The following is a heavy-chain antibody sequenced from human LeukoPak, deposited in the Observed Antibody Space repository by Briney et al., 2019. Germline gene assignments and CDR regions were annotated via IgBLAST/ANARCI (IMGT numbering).Heavy chain of an antibody. CDR2: IYTSGST. J-gene: IGHJ4*02. V-gene: IGHV4-61*02. Sequence: KPSETLSLTCTVSGGSISSGSYYWSWIRQPAGKGLEWIGRIYTSGSTNYNPSLKSRVTISVDTSKNQFSLKLSSVTAADTAVYYCARVSSWYDPVVTAISYYFDYWGQGTLVTVSS. CDR1: GGSISSGSYY. CDR3: ARVSSWYDPVVTAISYYFDY. D-gene: IGHD2-21*02.